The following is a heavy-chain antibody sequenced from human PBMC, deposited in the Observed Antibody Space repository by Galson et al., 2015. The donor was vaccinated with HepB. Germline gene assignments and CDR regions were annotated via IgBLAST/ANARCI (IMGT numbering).Heavy chain of an antibody. D-gene: IGHD2-15*01. CDR2: IIPILGIA. CDR1: GGTFSSYT. J-gene: IGHJ3*02. V-gene: IGHV1-69*02. CDR3: ASYPADADAFDI. Sequence: SVKVSCKASGGTFSSYTISWVRQAPGQGLEWMGRIIPILGIANYAQKFQGRVTITADKSTSTAYMELSSLRSEDTAVYYCASYPADADAFDIWGQGTMVTVSS.